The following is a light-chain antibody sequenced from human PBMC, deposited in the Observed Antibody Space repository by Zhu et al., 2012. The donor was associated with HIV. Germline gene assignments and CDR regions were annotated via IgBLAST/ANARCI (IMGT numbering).Light chain of an antibody. J-gene: IGKJ1*01. CDR3: QQSFSTPWT. CDR2: AAS. CDR1: QTIGRY. Sequence: DIQMTQSPSSLSATVGDRLTITCRASQTIGRYLNWYHQIPGKAPKLLIYAASSLQSGVPSRFSGSGSGTNFTLTISSLQPEDFATFTCQQSFSTPWTFGQGTTVE. V-gene: IGKV1-39*01.